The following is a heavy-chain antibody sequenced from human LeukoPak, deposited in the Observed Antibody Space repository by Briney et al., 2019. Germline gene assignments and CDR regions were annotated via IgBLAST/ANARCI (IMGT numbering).Heavy chain of an antibody. Sequence: SETLSLTCAVSGYSTSSGYYWGWIRQPPGKGLEWIGSIYHSGSTYYNPSLKSRVTISVDTSKNQFSLKLSSVTAADTAVYYCARARYCSSTSCYAPYNWFDPWGQGTLVTVSS. CDR3: ARARYCSSTSCYAPYNWFDP. V-gene: IGHV4-38-2*01. CDR2: IYHSGST. J-gene: IGHJ5*02. CDR1: GYSTSSGYY. D-gene: IGHD2-2*01.